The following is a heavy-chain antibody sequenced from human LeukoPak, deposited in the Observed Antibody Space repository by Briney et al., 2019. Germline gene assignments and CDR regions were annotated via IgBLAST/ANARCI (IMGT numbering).Heavy chain of an antibody. D-gene: IGHD6-13*01. CDR3: ARLFEKGSSRYRSPSSWFDP. V-gene: IGHV4-59*08. CDR1: GGSISSYY. Sequence: PSETLSLTCTVSGGSISSYYWSWIRQPPGKGLEWIGYIYYSGSTNYNPSLKSRVTISVDTSKNQFSLKLSSVTAADTAVYYCARLFEKGSSRYRSPSSWFDPWGQGTLVTVSS. CDR2: IYYSGST. J-gene: IGHJ5*02.